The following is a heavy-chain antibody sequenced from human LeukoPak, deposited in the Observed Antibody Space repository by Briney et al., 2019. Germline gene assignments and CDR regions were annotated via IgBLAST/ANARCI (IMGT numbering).Heavy chain of an antibody. CDR3: ARDFTFKGICCPYFDY. CDR1: GFTFSNFN. J-gene: IGHJ4*02. D-gene: IGHD2/OR15-2a*01. Sequence: GGSLRLSCAASGFTFSNFNMNWVRQAPGKGLEWVSCISSSGYSIYYADSVKGRFTISRDNSKNTLYLQMNSLRAEDTAVYYCARDFTFKGICCPYFDYWGQGTLVTVSS. V-gene: IGHV3-21*01. CDR2: ISSSGYSI.